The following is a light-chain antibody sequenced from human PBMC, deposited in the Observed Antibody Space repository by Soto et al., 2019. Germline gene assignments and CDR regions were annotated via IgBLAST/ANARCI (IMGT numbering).Light chain of an antibody. CDR2: GVS. V-gene: IGKV3-20*01. CDR1: QSVPSNF. Sequence: EIVLTQSPGTLSLSPGERATLSCRASQSVPSNFLAWYQQKPGQAPILLIYGVSRRATGIPDRFSGSGSGTDFTLTISSLEPEDFAVYYCQQYDSSWTFGQGTKVELK. CDR3: QQYDSSWT. J-gene: IGKJ1*01.